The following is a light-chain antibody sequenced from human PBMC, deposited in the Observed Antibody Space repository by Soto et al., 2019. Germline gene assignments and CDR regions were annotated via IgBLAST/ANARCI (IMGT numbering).Light chain of an antibody. J-gene: IGKJ4*01. CDR3: QQYGTSALT. CDR2: GTS. CDR1: QSVSSSY. V-gene: IGKV3-20*01. Sequence: VLTQSPGTLSLSPGERATLSCRASQSVSSSYLVWYQQRPGQPPRLLIYGTSTRAAGISDRFSGSGSGTDYTLTIYRLEPGDSAVYYCQQYGTSALTFGGGTKV.